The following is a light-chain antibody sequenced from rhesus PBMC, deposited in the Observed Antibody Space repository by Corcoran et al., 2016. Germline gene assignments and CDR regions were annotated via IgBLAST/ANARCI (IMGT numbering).Light chain of an antibody. CDR2: KVS. Sequence: DVVMTQSPLSLPITPGQPASISCRSSQSLVHSNGNTYLSWYQQKPGQPQRLLIYKVSNRDSGVPDRFSGSGAGTDFTLKISRVEAEDVGVYYCGQGTHLPFTFGPGTKLDIK. CDR1: QSLVHSNGNTY. J-gene: IGKJ3*01. CDR3: GQGTHLPFT. V-gene: IGKV2-64*01.